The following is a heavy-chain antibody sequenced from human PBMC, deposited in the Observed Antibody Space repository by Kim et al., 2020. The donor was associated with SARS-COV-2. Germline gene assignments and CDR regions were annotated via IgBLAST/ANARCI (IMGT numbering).Heavy chain of an antibody. V-gene: IGHV3-23*01. CDR2: ST. CDR3: AKYNTAFDI. D-gene: IGHD1-1*01. Sequence: STYYADSVKGRFTVSRDNSKHTVYLQMNSLRAEDTAVYYCAKYNTAFDIWGQGTMVTVSA. J-gene: IGHJ3*02.